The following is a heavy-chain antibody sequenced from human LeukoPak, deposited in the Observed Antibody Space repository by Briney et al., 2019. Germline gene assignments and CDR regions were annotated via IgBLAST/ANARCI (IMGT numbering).Heavy chain of an antibody. V-gene: IGHV3-23*01. J-gene: IGHJ4*02. CDR1: GFTFSSYA. CDR3: AKVSRQQLVFDY. D-gene: IGHD6-13*01. Sequence: TGGSLRLSCAASGFTFSSYAMSWVRQAPGKGLEWVSAISGSGGSTYYADSVKGRFTISRDNSKNTLYLQMNSLRAEDTAVYYCAKVSRQQLVFDYWGQGTLVTVSS. CDR2: ISGSGGST.